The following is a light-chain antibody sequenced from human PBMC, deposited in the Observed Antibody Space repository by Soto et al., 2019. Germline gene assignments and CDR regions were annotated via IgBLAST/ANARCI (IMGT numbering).Light chain of an antibody. CDR3: QQRSNWPLT. CDR1: QSVSSS. Sequence: TQSPSTLSASVGDTVTVTCRASQSVSSSLAWYQQKPGQAPRLLIYDASKRATGIPARFSGSGSGTDFTLTISSLEPEDFAVYYCQQRSNWPLTFGGGT. J-gene: IGKJ4*01. V-gene: IGKV3-11*01. CDR2: DAS.